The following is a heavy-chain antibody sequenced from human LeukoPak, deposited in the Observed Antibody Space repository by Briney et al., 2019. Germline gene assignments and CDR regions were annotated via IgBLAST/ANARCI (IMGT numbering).Heavy chain of an antibody. CDR3: AGGQMFTSGGFDD. Sequence: PGESLRLSCAASGFSVSNKYMSWVRQAPGKGLEWVSVIYTGGDTYYADSVRGRFTISRDNSKNTVNFQMNSLRAEDTALYYCAGGQMFTSGGFDDWGQGTLVTVSS. CDR2: IYTGGDT. V-gene: IGHV3-53*01. D-gene: IGHD6-19*01. J-gene: IGHJ4*02. CDR1: GFSVSNKY.